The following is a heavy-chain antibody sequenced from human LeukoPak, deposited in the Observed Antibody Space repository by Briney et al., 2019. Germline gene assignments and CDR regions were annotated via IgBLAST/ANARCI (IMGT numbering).Heavy chain of an antibody. CDR2: TYYRSKWYN. CDR1: GDSVSSNSVT. CDR3: ARHTSSNGNFDY. D-gene: IGHD1-26*01. Sequence: SQTLSLTCAMSGDSVSSNSVTWNWLRQSPSRGLEWLGRTYYRSKWYNEYATSVRSRIVINPDTSKNQFSLQLNSVTPEDTAVYFCARHTSSNGNFDYWSQGNLVTVSS. J-gene: IGHJ4*02. V-gene: IGHV6-1*01.